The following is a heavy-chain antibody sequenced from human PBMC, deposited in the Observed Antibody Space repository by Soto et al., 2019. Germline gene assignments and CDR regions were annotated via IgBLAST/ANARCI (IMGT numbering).Heavy chain of an antibody. D-gene: IGHD4-17*01. CDR1: GGTFSSYA. V-gene: IGHV1-69*13. CDR3: ARDKTVTTRPECVAY. Sequence: ASVKVSCKASGGTFSSYAISWVRQAPGQGLEWMGGIIPIFGTANYAQKFQGRVTITADESTSTAYMELSSLRSEDTAVYYCARDKTVTTRPECVAYWGQGTLVTVSS. J-gene: IGHJ4*02. CDR2: IIPIFGTA.